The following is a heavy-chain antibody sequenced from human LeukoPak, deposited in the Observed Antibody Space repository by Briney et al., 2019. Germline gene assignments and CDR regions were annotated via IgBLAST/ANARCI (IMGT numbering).Heavy chain of an antibody. J-gene: IGHJ6*02. CDR3: ARVDYYGSGSYLREYYYYGVDV. V-gene: IGHV1-8*01. D-gene: IGHD3-10*01. CDR1: GYTFTSYD. CDR2: MNPNSGNT. Sequence: GASVKVSCKASGYTFTSYDINWVRQATGQGLEWMGWMNPNSGNTGYAQKFQGRVTMTRNTSISTAYMGLSSLRSEDTAVYYCARVDYYGSGSYLREYYYYGVDVWGQGTTVTVSS.